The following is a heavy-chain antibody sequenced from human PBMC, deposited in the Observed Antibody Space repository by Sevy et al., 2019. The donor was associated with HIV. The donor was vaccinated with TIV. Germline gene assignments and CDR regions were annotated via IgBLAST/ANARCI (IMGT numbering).Heavy chain of an antibody. J-gene: IGHJ3*02. CDR1: GFSFGAYG. Sequence: GGSLRLSCAASGFSFGAYGMHWVRQPPGKGLEWVSGIRWKSASKGYADSVEGRFTIFRDNAKNSLYLQMNSLRDEDMALYHCVKGDVRDGYNVGTFDIWGQGTMVTVSS. CDR3: VKGDVRDGYNVGTFDI. D-gene: IGHD5-12*01. V-gene: IGHV3-9*03. CDR2: IRWKSASK.